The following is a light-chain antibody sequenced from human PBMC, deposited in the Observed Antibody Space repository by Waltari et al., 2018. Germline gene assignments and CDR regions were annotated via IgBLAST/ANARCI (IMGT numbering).Light chain of an antibody. J-gene: IGLJ2*01. V-gene: IGLV2-14*03. Sequence: SALTQPASVSGSPGQSINISCTGTNSDIAAYDYVSWYQQHPGKAPKLILYDVSGRPSGISNRFSGSKSDNTASLTISGLQDEDEADYYCSSYATSNTVVFGGGTKVTVL. CDR2: DVS. CDR3: SSYATSNTVV. CDR1: NSDIAAYDY.